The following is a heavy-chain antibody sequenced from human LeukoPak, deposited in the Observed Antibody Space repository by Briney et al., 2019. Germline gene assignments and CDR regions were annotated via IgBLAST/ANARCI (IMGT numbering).Heavy chain of an antibody. Sequence: SETLSLTCTVSGGSISSYYWSWIRQPPGKGLEWIGYIYYSGSTNYNPSLKSRVTISVDTSKNQFSLKLSSVTAADTAVYYCARGRLYCSSTSCYQGVNWFDPWGQGTLVTVSS. V-gene: IGHV4-59*01. CDR3: ARGRLYCSSTSCYQGVNWFDP. J-gene: IGHJ5*02. CDR1: GGSISSYY. D-gene: IGHD2-2*01. CDR2: IYYSGST.